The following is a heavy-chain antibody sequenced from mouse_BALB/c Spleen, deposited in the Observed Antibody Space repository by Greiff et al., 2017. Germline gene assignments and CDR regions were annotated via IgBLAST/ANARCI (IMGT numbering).Heavy chain of an antibody. CDR2: IYPYNGGT. J-gene: IGHJ3*01. V-gene: IGHV1S29*02. Sequence: VQLQQSGPELVKPGASVKISCKASGYTFTDYNMHWVKQSHGKSLEWIGYIYPYNGGTGYNQKFKSKATLTVDNSSSTAYMELRSLTSEDSAVYYCARWNYRYDEAYWGQGTLVTVSA. CDR1: GYTFTDYN. CDR3: ARWNYRYDEAY. D-gene: IGHD2-14*01.